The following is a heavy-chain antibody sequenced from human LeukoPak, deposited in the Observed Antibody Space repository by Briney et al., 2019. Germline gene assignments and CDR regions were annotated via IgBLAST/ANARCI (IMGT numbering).Heavy chain of an antibody. CDR2: ISSSGGSP. J-gene: IGHJ5*02. CDR1: GFTFSTYA. V-gene: IGHV3-23*01. CDR3: ARDSYQDYYGRFDP. D-gene: IGHD3-10*01. Sequence: GGSLRLSCVASGFTFSTYALSWVRQAPGKGLEWVSAISSSGGSPYYADSVNGRFTISRDNSKNTLYLQMNGLTAEDTAMYYCARDSYQDYYGRFDPWGQGTLVIVSS.